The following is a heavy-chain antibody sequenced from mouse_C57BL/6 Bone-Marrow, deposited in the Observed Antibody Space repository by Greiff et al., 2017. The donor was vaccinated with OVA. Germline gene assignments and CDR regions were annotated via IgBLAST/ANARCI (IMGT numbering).Heavy chain of an antibody. J-gene: IGHJ1*03. CDR1: GYTFTSYG. D-gene: IGHD2-3*01. CDR3: ARDGYYHYWYFDG. CDR2: IYPRSGNT. Sequence: VQLQQSGAELARPGASVKLSCKASGYTFTSYGISWVKQRTGQGLEWIGEIYPRSGNTYYNEKFKGKATLTADKSSSTAYMGLRSLTSEDSAVYFCARDGYYHYWYFDGWGTGTTVTGSS. V-gene: IGHV1-81*01.